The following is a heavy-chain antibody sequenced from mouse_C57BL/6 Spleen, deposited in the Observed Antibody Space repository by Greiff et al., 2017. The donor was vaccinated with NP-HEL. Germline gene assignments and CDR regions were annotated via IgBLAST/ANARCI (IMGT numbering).Heavy chain of an antibody. CDR1: GYAFSSYW. D-gene: IGHD2-1*01. V-gene: IGHV1-80*01. CDR2: IYPGDGDT. CDR3: ARDGNYEDAMDY. Sequence: VKLMESGAELVKPGASVKISCKASGYAFSSYWMNWVKQRPGKGLEWIGQIYPGDGDTNYNGKFKGKATLTADKSSSTAYMQLSSLTSEDSAVYFCARDGNYEDAMDYWGQGTSVTVSS. J-gene: IGHJ4*01.